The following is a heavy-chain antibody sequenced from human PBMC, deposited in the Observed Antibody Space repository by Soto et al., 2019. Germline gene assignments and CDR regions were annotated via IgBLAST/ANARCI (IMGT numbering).Heavy chain of an antibody. CDR2: IDSDGSTT. Sequence: EVQLVESGGGLVPPGGSLRLSCAASGFTFSVYWMHWVRQAPGKGLVGVSRIDSDGSTTSYADSVKGRFTISRDNAKSTLYLQLNTLRAEDTAVYYCARPGYSNYGPGVDVWGQGTTVTVSS. V-gene: IGHV3-74*01. J-gene: IGHJ6*02. CDR3: ARPGYSNYGPGVDV. CDR1: GFTFSVYW. D-gene: IGHD4-4*01.